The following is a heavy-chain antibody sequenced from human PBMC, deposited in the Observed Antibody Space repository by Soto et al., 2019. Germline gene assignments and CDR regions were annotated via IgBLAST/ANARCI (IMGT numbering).Heavy chain of an antibody. V-gene: IGHV1-8*01. J-gene: IGHJ4*02. CDR2: MNPNSGNT. CDR3: ARGRSYGFPFDY. D-gene: IGHD5-18*01. Sequence: QVQLVQSGAEVKKPGASVKVSCKASGYTFTSYDINWVRQATGQGLKWMGWMNPNSGNTGYAQKFKGRVTMTRNTSISTAYMELSSLRSDDTAVYYCARGRSYGFPFDYWGQGTPVTVSS. CDR1: GYTFTSYD.